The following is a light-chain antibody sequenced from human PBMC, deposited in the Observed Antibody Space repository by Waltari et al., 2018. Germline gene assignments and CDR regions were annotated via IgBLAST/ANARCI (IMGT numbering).Light chain of an antibody. J-gene: IGLJ3*02. V-gene: IGLV2-23*02. CDR2: EVI. CDR1: RRDVGFYNL. Sequence: QSALTQPASVSGSPGQSITISCTGTRRDVGFYNLVSWYQQHPGKAPELVVYEVISRPSGVSNLFSGSKSGNTASLTISGLQAEDEADYYCSSYAGRNIWVFGGGTKLTVL. CDR3: SSYAGRNIWV.